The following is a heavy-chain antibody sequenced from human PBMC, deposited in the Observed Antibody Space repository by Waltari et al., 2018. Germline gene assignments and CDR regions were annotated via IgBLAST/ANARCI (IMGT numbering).Heavy chain of an antibody. D-gene: IGHD1-1*01. V-gene: IGHV4-59*01. CDR3: ARGDGNSDGTYYFDY. Sequence: QVQLQESGPGLVKPSETLSLTCTVSGGSISSYYWSWIRQPPGEGLEWIGYSYNSGSTNYNPALKSRGTIAEDTSKNQFSLKLSSVTAADTAVYYCARGDGNSDGTYYFDYWGQGTLVTVSS. CDR1: GGSISSYY. CDR2: SYNSGST. J-gene: IGHJ4*02.